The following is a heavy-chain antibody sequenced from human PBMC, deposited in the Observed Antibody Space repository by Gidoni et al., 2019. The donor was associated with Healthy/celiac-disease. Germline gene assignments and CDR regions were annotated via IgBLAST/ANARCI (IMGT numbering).Heavy chain of an antibody. Sequence: QLQLQESGPGLVKPSETLSLTCTVSGGSISSSSYYWGWIRQPPGKGLEWIGSIYYSGSTYYNPSLKSRVTISVDTSKNQFSLKLSSVTAADTAVYYCARRNPLAARGDAFDIWGQGTMVTVSS. V-gene: IGHV4-39*01. CDR2: IYYSGST. CDR3: ARRNPLAARGDAFDI. D-gene: IGHD6-6*01. CDR1: GGSISSSSYY. J-gene: IGHJ3*02.